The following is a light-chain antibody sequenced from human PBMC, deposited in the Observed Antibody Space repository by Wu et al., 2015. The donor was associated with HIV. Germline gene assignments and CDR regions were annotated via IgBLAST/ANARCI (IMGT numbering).Light chain of an antibody. J-gene: IGKJ1*01. CDR1: QSVSSN. CDR3: QQYNKWPXT. CDR2: GTS. V-gene: IGKV3-15*01. Sequence: EVVMTQSPATLSVSPGESATLSCRASQSVSSNIAWYQQKPGQAPRLFIYGTSTRATGIPARFSGSGSGTEFTLNISSTQSEDLGVYYCQQYNKWPXTFGQGTEGG.